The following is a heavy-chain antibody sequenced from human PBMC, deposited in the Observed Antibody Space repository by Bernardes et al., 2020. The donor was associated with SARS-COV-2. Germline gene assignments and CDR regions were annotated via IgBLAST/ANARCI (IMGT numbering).Heavy chain of an antibody. CDR1: GYSVTELS. J-gene: IGHJ4*02. CDR3: ATGDTAGYFFDY. D-gene: IGHD5-18*01. V-gene: IGHV1-24*01. CDR2: FDPEDGET. Sequence: ASVKVSCKVSGYSVTELSMHWVRQAPGKGLEWMGGFDPEDGETVFAQKFRGRVTMTEDTSSDTAYMELSSLSSADTAIYYCATGDTAGYFFDYWGQGTLVTFSS.